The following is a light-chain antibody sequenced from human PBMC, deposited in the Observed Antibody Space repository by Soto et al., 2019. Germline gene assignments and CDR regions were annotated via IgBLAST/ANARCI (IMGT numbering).Light chain of an antibody. CDR1: ESISNN. CDR2: GAS. V-gene: IGKV3D-15*01. CDR3: QVYNSSPLT. Sequence: EIVMTQSPATLSVSPGERATLSCRAGESISNNLAWYQQKPGQAPRLLIYGASTRATGFPARFSGSGSGTDFTLTISSLEPEDFAVYYCQVYNSSPLTFGQGTKVDI. J-gene: IGKJ1*01.